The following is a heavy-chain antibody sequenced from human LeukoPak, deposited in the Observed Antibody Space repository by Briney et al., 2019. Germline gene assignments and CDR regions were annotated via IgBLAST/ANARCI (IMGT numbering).Heavy chain of an antibody. CDR2: INHSGRT. J-gene: IGHJ3*02. D-gene: IGHD3-22*01. CDR1: GGSFSGYY. Sequence: SETLFLTCAVYGGSFSGYYWSWIRRPPGKGLEWIGEINHSGRTNYNPSLKSRVTISVDTSKIQFSLKLSSVTAADTAVYYCARVLKYYYDSSGYHDAFDIWGQGTMVTVSS. CDR3: ARVLKYYYDSSGYHDAFDI. V-gene: IGHV4-34*01.